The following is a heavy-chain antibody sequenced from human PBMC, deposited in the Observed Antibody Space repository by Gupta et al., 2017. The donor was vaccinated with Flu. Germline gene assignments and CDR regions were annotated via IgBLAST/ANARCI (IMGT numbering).Heavy chain of an antibody. Sequence: VRQAPGQGLEWMGGVIPVFGPTIYAQKFQGRVTITADESTGTAYMGLGSLTSDDTAFYYGARKAGGHCSGDTCYSFDYWGQGTLVTVSS. D-gene: IGHD2-15*01. J-gene: IGHJ4*02. V-gene: IGHV1-69*01. CDR3: ARKAGGHCSGDTCYSFDY. CDR2: VIPVFGPT.